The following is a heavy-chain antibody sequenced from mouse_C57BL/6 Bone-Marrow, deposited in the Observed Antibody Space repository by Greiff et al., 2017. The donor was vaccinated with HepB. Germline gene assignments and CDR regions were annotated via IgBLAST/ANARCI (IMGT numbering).Heavy chain of an antibody. D-gene: IGHD2-1*01. CDR3: ALYGKSHWYFDV. J-gene: IGHJ1*03. V-gene: IGHV14-2*01. CDR1: GFNIKDYY. CDR2: IDPEDGET. Sequence: DVKLQESGAELVKPGASVKLSCTASGFNIKDYYMHWVKQRTEQGLEWIGRIDPEDGETKYAPKFQGKATITADTSSNTAYLQLSSLTSEDTAVYYCALYGKSHWYFDVWGTGTTVTVSS.